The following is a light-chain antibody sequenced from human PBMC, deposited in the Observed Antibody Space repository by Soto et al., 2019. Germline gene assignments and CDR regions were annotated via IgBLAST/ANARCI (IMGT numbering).Light chain of an antibody. V-gene: IGLV1-44*01. CDR2: RNN. Sequence: QSVLTQPPSASGTPGQRVIISCSGTASNIGRNAVNWYHQLPGTAPKLLMFRNNQRPSGVPDRFSGSKSGTSASLAITGLQCEDEADYYCSSYTSSSTLFGEGTKLTVL. J-gene: IGLJ2*01. CDR1: ASNIGRNA. CDR3: SSYTSSSTL.